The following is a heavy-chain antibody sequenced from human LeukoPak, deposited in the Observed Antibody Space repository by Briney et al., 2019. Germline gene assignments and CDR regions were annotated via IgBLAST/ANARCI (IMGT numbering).Heavy chain of an antibody. V-gene: IGHV1-2*02. CDR1: GYTFTGYY. CDR2: INPNSGGT. D-gene: IGHD2-15*01. Sequence: ASVKVSCKASGYTFTGYYMHWVRQAPGQGLEWMGWINPNSGGTNYAQKFQGRVTMTRDTSISTAYMELSRLRSDDTAVYYCAREDIVVMVAATRCDYFDYWGQGTLVTVSS. CDR3: AREDIVVMVAATRCDYFDY. J-gene: IGHJ4*02.